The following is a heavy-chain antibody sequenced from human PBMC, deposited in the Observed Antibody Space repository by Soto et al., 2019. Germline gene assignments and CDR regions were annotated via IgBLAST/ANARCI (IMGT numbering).Heavy chain of an antibody. D-gene: IGHD3-3*01. Sequence: PSATLSLTCTVSVGSISSRNFYWGWIRQPPGKGLEWIGSVYYTGSTYYNPSLKSRVTISVDTSKNHFSLNLNSVTAADTAVYYCACTYDFWNGYYSPVALWFDPWGQGTLVTVS. CDR3: ACTYDFWNGYYSPVALWFDP. V-gene: IGHV4-39*02. J-gene: IGHJ5*02. CDR1: VGSISSRNFY. CDR2: VYYTGST.